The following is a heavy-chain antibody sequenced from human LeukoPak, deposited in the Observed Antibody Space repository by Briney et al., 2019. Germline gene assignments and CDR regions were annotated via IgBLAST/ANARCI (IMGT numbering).Heavy chain of an antibody. J-gene: IGHJ4*02. CDR2: ISYDGINK. CDR3: AKYTCAVPAAMPVYFDY. Sequence: GGTLRLSCAASGFSFSTYVMHWVRQAPGKGLEWVAVISYDGINKYYADSVKGRFAISRDNSKHTLHLQLNSLRAEDTAVYYCAKYTCAVPAAMPVYFDYWGEGTLVTVSS. V-gene: IGHV3-30*18. CDR1: GFSFSTYV. D-gene: IGHD2-2*01.